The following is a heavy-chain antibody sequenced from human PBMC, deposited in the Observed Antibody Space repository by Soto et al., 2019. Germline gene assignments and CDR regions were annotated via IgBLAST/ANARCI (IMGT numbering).Heavy chain of an antibody. D-gene: IGHD3-22*01. Sequence: ALVKVSCKVSDYTLTELSMHWVRQAPGKGLEWMGGFDPEDGETIYAQKFQGRVTMTEDTSTDTAYMELSSLRSEDTAVYYCATGDDSSGYYFFDYWGQGTLVTVSS. CDR3: ATGDDSSGYYFFDY. V-gene: IGHV1-24*01. CDR2: FDPEDGET. CDR1: DYTLTELS. J-gene: IGHJ4*02.